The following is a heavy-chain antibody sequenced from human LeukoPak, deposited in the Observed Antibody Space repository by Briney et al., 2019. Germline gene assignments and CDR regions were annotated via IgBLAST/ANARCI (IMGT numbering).Heavy chain of an antibody. J-gene: IGHJ3*02. Sequence: SETLSLTCAVYGGSFSGYYWSWIRQPPGKGLEWIGEINHSGSTNYNPSLKSRVTISVDTSKNQFSLKLSSVTAADTAVYYCAHGIAAATSGAFDIWGQGTMVTVSS. V-gene: IGHV4-34*09. CDR3: AHGIAAATSGAFDI. D-gene: IGHD6-13*01. CDR2: INHSGST. CDR1: GGSFSGYY.